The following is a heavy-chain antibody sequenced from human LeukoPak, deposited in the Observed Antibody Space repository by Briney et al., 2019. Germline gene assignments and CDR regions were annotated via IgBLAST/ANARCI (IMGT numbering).Heavy chain of an antibody. V-gene: IGHV4-34*01. Sequence: SETLSLTCAVYGGSFSGYYWSWIRQPPGKGLEWIGEINHSGSTNYNPSLKSRVTISVDTSNNQFSLKLSSVTAADTAVYYCARGLTIWFGESDDAFDIWGQGTMVTVSS. D-gene: IGHD3-10*01. J-gene: IGHJ3*02. CDR1: GGSFSGYY. CDR3: ARGLTIWFGESDDAFDI. CDR2: INHSGST.